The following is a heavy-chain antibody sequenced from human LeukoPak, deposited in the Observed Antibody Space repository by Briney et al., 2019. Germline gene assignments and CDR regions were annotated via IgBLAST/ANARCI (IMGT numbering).Heavy chain of an antibody. J-gene: IGHJ4*02. D-gene: IGHD3-3*01. CDR2: IKQDGSEK. CDR3: ARSHYDFCSGFDVPYY. Sequence: GASLRLSCAASGFTFSSYWMGWVRQAPGKGLEWVANIKQDGSEKYYVDSVKGRFTISRDNAKNSLYLQMNSLRAEDTAVYYCARSHYDFCSGFDVPYYWGQGTLVTVSS. CDR1: GFTFSSYW. V-gene: IGHV3-7*01.